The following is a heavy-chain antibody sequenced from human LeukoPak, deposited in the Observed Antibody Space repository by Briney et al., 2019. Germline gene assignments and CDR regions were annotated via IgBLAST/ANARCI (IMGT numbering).Heavy chain of an antibody. V-gene: IGHV4-59*01. CDR1: GGSISSYC. D-gene: IGHD2-15*01. CDR3: AREGSGYCSGGSCYDRDYYYYGMDV. J-gene: IGHJ6*02. CDR2: IYYSGST. Sequence: PSETLSLTCTVSGGSISSYCWSWIRQPPGKGLEWIGYIYYSGSTNYNPSLKSRVTISVDTSKNQFSLKLSSVTAADTAVYYCAREGSGYCSGGSCYDRDYYYYGMDVWGQGTTVTVSS.